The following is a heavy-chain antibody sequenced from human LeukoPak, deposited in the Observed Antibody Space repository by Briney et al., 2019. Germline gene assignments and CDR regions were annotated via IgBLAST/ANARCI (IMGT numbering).Heavy chain of an antibody. CDR2: IYYSGST. Sequence: SETLSLTCTVSGGSISSYYWSWIRQPPGKGLEWIGYIYYSGSTNYNPSLKSRVTISVDTSKNQFSLKLSSVTAADTAVYYCAREDTITSYLSFDYWGQGTLVTVSS. J-gene: IGHJ4*02. V-gene: IGHV4-59*01. D-gene: IGHD1-14*01. CDR3: AREDTITSYLSFDY. CDR1: GGSISSYY.